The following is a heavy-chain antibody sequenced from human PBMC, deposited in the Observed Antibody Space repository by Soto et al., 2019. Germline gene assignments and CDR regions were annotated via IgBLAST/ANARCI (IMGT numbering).Heavy chain of an antibody. CDR3: AREKWFGQTPFDY. V-gene: IGHV1-18*01. CDR2: ISGYDGNT. D-gene: IGHD3-10*01. CDR1: GFPLNDFG. J-gene: IGHJ4*02. Sequence: XSVKVSCTASGFPLNDFGFIWGRQAPGQGLEWMGWISGYDGNTNFAQKYECRVTMTIDSSTSTAYMELRNLRSDDTAMYYCAREKWFGQTPFDYWGQGTLVTVSS.